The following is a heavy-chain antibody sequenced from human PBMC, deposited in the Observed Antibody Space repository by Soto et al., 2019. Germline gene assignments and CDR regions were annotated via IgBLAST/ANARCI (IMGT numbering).Heavy chain of an antibody. Sequence: PGGSLRLSCAASGFTFNNYWMHWVRQAPGKGLVWVSRIKTDGSSPNYADSVEGRFTISSDNAKNTLYLQMNSLRVEDTAVYYCARDRIAGSGSCDNWGQGTLVTVYS. V-gene: IGHV3-74*01. D-gene: IGHD3-10*01. CDR1: GFTFNNYW. CDR3: ARDRIAGSGSCDN. J-gene: IGHJ4*02. CDR2: IKTDGSSP.